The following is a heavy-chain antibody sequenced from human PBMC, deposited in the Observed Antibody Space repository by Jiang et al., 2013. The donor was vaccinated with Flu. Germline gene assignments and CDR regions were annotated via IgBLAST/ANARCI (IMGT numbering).Heavy chain of an antibody. CDR3: ALGRYGRKGLVDY. D-gene: IGHD1-1*01. J-gene: IGHJ4*02. Sequence: LLKPSETLSLTCAVYGGSFSGYYWSWIRQPPGKGLEWIGEINHSGSTNYNPSLKSRVTISVDTSKNQFSLKLSSVTAADTAVYYCALGRYGRKGLVDYWGQGTLVTVSS. CDR1: GGSFSGYY. V-gene: IGHV4-34*01. CDR2: INHSGST.